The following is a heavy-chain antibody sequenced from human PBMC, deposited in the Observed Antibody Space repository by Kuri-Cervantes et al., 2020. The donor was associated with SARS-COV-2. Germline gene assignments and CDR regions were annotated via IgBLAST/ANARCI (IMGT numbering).Heavy chain of an antibody. D-gene: IGHD2-15*01. V-gene: IGHV3-43*01. CDR3: ASTVRSTTRWYYMDV. CDR1: GFTFDDYT. Sequence: GESLKISCAASGFTFDDYTMHWARQAPGKGLEWVSLISWDGGSTYYADSVKGRFTISRDNSKNSLYLQMNSLRTEDTALYYCASTVRSTTRWYYMDVWGKGTTVTVSS. CDR2: ISWDGGST. J-gene: IGHJ6*03.